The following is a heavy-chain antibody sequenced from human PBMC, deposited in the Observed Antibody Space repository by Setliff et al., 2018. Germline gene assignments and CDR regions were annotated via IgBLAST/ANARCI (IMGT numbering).Heavy chain of an antibody. D-gene: IGHD6-19*01. CDR3: ARDLEVAVASGHCFDP. CDR1: GFTYKNDW. J-gene: IGHJ5*02. V-gene: IGHV3-20*04. Sequence: GGSLRLSCGASGFTYKNDWVSWVRQAPGKGLEWVSGINWNGGSTSYADSVKGRFTISRDNAKNSLYLQMNSLRGDDTAFYYCARDLEVAVASGHCFDPWGQGTLVTVSS. CDR2: INWNGGST.